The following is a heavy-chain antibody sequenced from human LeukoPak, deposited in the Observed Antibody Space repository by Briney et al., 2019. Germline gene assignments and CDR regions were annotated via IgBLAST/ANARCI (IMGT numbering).Heavy chain of an antibody. D-gene: IGHD3-10*01. V-gene: IGHV4-39*07. J-gene: IGHJ5*02. Sequence: SETLSLTCTVSGGSISSSSYYWGWIRQPPGKGLEWIGSIYYSGSTYYNPSLKSRVTISVDTSKNQFSLNLSSVTAADTAVYYCARGRSGSSPGNWFDPWGQGTLVTVSS. CDR3: ARGRSGSSPGNWFDP. CDR2: IYYSGST. CDR1: GGSISSSSYY.